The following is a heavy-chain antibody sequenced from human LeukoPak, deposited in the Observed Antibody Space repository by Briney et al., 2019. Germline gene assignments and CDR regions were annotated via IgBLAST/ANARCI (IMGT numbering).Heavy chain of an antibody. CDR1: GGSIRSYY. V-gene: IGHV4-59*01. J-gene: IGHJ5*02. CDR2: IYYSGST. CDR3: ARDPRTPLYCSSTSCYKGAWFDP. Sequence: PSETLSLTCTVSGGSIRSYYWSWIRQPPGKGLEWIGYIYYSGSTNYNPSLKSRVTISVDTSKNQFSLKLSSVTATDTAVYYCARDPRTPLYCSSTSCYKGAWFDPWGQGTLVTVSS. D-gene: IGHD2-2*02.